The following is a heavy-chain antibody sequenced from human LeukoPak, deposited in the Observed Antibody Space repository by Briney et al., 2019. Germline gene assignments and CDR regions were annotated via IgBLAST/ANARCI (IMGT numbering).Heavy chain of an antibody. CDR2: IDHSGNT. CDR1: GGSFSNYY. Sequence: SETLSLTCAVFGGSFSNYYLHWIRQPPGKGLELIGEIDHSGNTKYNPSLKNRLTISVDTSKNQFSLNLRSVTAKAVYYCVIFIMGTTTTDYWGQGTLVTVSS. CDR3: VIFIMGTTTTDY. V-gene: IGHV4-34*07. J-gene: IGHJ4*02. D-gene: IGHD1-26*01.